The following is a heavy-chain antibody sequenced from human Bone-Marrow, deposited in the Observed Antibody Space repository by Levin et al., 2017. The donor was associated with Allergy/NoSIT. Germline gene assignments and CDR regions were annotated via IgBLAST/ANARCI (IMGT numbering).Heavy chain of an antibody. Sequence: PGGSLRPSCAASGFTFSSYSMNWVRQAPGKGLEWVSSISSSSSYIYYADSVKGRFTISRDNAKNSLYLQMNSLRAEDTAVYYCAREDAEYYYDSSGYYDYWGQGTLVTVSS. D-gene: IGHD3-22*01. CDR3: AREDAEYYYDSSGYYDY. CDR2: ISSSSSYI. V-gene: IGHV3-21*01. CDR1: GFTFSSYS. J-gene: IGHJ4*02.